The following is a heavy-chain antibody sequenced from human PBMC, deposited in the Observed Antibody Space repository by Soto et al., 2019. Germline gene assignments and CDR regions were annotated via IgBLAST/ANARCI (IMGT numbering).Heavy chain of an antibody. CDR1: GFTFWNFA. Sequence: EVQLLESGGGLVQPGGSLRLSCSTSGFTFWNFAMAWVRQGPGKGLEWVSTVNDRGGSTYYADSVKGRFTISRDDSENTLHLQMSSLRTDHTAIYYCARWGSGTNFYYHYAMDVWGQGTTVTVSS. V-gene: IGHV3-23*01. D-gene: IGHD3-16*01. CDR3: ARWGSGTNFYYHYAMDV. J-gene: IGHJ6*02. CDR2: VNDRGGST.